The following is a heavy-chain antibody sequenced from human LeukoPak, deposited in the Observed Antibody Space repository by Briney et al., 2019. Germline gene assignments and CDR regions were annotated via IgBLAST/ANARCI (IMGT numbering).Heavy chain of an antibody. V-gene: IGHV3-7*01. CDR3: AGEGAIFGPEGFDL. CDR2: INQEGSVI. J-gene: IGHJ2*01. CDR1: GFTLSRHW. D-gene: IGHD3-3*01. Sequence: QAGGSLRLSCVASGFTLSRHWMPWVRQALGKGLEWVASINQEGSVIHFVDSLKGRFTISRDNAKNSLYLQMNSLRVEDTALYYCAGEGAIFGPEGFDLWGRGTLVTVSS.